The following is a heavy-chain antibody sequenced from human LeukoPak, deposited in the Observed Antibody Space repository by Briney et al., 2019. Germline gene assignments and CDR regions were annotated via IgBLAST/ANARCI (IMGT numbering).Heavy chain of an antibody. CDR3: ARIRRDGYKCPRYYFDY. V-gene: IGHV4-34*01. D-gene: IGHD5-24*01. J-gene: IGHJ4*02. CDR2: INHSGST. Sequence: SETLSLTCAVYGGSFSGYYWSWLRQPPGKGLDWIGVINHSGSTNYNPSLKSRVTISVDTSKNQFSLKLSSVTAADTAVYYCARIRRDGYKCPRYYFDYWGQGTLVTVSS. CDR1: GGSFSGYY.